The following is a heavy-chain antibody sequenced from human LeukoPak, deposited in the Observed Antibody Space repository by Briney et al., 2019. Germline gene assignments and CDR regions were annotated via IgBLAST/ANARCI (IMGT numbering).Heavy chain of an antibody. CDR2: INPSGGST. D-gene: IGHD3-3*01. V-gene: IGHV1-46*03. Sequence: ASVKVSCQASGYTFTSYYMHWVRQAPGQGLEWMGIINPSGGSTSYAPKFQGRVTMTRDTSTSTVYMELSSLRSEDTAVYYCARGHYDFWSGYYFDYWGQGTLVTVSS. CDR3: ARGHYDFWSGYYFDY. CDR1: GYTFTSYY. J-gene: IGHJ4*02.